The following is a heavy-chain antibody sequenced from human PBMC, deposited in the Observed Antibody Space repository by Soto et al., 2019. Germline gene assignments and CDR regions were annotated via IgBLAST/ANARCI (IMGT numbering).Heavy chain of an antibody. Sequence: LSLTCTVAGGSITSGDYYWSWIRQPPGKGPEWIGYIYHSGSTYYNPSLKSRITISLDTSKNQFSLKLSSVTVADTAVYYCARSHYVLGAFDIWGPGAMVTVSS. V-gene: IGHV4-30-4*01. CDR3: ARSHYVLGAFDI. D-gene: IGHD3-10*02. CDR1: GGSITSGDYY. J-gene: IGHJ3*02. CDR2: IYHSGST.